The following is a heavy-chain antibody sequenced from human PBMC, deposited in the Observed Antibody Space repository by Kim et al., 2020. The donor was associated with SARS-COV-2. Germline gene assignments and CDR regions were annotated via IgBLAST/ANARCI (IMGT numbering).Heavy chain of an antibody. J-gene: IGHJ5*02. D-gene: IGHD3-10*01. V-gene: IGHV1-8*01. Sequence: ASVKVSCKASGYTFTSYDINWVRQATGQGLEWMGWMNPNSGNTGYAQKFQGRVTMTRNTSISTAYMELSSLRSEDTAVYYCARGRRYYGSGSYDWFDPWGQGTPVTVSS. CDR1: GYTFTSYD. CDR2: MNPNSGNT. CDR3: ARGRRYYGSGSYDWFDP.